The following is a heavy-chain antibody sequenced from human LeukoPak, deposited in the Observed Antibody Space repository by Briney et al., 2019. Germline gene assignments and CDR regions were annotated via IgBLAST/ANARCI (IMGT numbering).Heavy chain of an antibody. Sequence: ASVKVSCKASGYTFTGYYMHWVRQAPGQGREGMGWINPNSGGTNYVQKFHGRVTMTRDTSTSTAYMELSRLRSDDTAVYYCARVWGSGSYYIYYYYYMDVWGKGTTVTISS. D-gene: IGHD3-10*01. CDR1: GYTFTGYY. J-gene: IGHJ6*03. CDR2: INPNSGGT. CDR3: ARVWGSGSYYIYYYYYMDV. V-gene: IGHV1-2*02.